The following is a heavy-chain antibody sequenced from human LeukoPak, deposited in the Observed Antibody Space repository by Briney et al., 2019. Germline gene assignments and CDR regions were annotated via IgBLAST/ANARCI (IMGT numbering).Heavy chain of an antibody. Sequence: GGSLRLSCAASGFSFSTYWMSWVRQAPWRGLEWVANIKPHGSEKYYVDSVKGRFTISRDNAKNSLYLQMNSLRAEDTAVYYCARDVWGSSSHYMDVWGKGTTVTVSS. CDR1: GFSFSTYW. CDR2: IKPHGSEK. V-gene: IGHV3-7*01. CDR3: ARDVWGSSSHYMDV. D-gene: IGHD3-16*01. J-gene: IGHJ6*03.